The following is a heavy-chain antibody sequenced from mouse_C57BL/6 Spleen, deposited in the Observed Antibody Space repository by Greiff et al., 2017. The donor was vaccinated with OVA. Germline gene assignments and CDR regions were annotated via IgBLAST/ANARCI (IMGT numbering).Heavy chain of an antibody. V-gene: IGHV5-17*01. CDR3: AREALLRYFDV. CDR2: ISSGSSTI. D-gene: IGHD6-5*01. CDR1: GFTFSDYG. J-gene: IGHJ1*03. Sequence: EVKLMESGGGLVKPGGSLKLSCAASGFTFSDYGMHWVRQAPEKGLEWVAYISSGSSTIYYADTVKGRFTISRDNAKNTLFLQMTSLRSEDTAMYYCAREALLRYFDVWGTGTTVTVSS.